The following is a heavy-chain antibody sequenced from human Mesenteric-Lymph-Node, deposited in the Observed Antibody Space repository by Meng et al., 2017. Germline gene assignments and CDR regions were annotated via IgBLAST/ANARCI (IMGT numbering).Heavy chain of an antibody. J-gene: IGHJ4*02. CDR3: AKKTVGSGYQPYDY. D-gene: IGHD3-22*01. Sequence: GESLKISCAASGFTFSSYAMNWVRQAPGKGLEWVSTISDTGVSTYFADSVKGRFTISRDNSKYTLSLQMNSLRAEDTAVYYCAKKTVGSGYQPYDYWGQGTLVTVSS. V-gene: IGHV3-23*01. CDR1: GFTFSSYA. CDR2: ISDTGVST.